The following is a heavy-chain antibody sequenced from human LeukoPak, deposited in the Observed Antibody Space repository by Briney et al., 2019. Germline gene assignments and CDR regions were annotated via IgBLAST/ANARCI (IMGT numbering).Heavy chain of an antibody. CDR1: GGSISSSSYY. D-gene: IGHD3-22*01. CDR2: IYYSGST. CDR3: ARRAYYDSSRFSG. J-gene: IGHJ4*02. Sequence: ASETLSLTCTVSGGSISSSSYYWGWIRQPPGKGLEWIGSIYYSGSTNYNPSLKSRVTISVDTSKNQFSLKLSSVTAADTAVYYCARRAYYDSSRFSGWGQGTLVTVSS. V-gene: IGHV4-39*07.